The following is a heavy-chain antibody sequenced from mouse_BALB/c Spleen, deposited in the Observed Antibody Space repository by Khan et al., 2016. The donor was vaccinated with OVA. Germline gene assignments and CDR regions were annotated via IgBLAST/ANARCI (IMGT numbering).Heavy chain of an antibody. V-gene: IGHV2-9*02. D-gene: IGHD1-3*01. J-gene: IGHJ2*01. CDR1: GFSLTSYG. CDR3: ARLEDI. CDR2: IWAGGST. Sequence: VQLQESGPGLVAPSQSLSITCTVSGFSLTSYGVHWVRQPPGKGLEWMGVIWAGGSTNYNSALMSRLSISKDDSTSQGLLKMNSLQADYSALYYRARLEDIWGQGTTLTVSS.